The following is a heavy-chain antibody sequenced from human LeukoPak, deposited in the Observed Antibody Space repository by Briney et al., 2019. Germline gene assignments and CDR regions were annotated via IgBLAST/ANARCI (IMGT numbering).Heavy chain of an antibody. V-gene: IGHV1-18*01. CDR1: GYSFSSYA. CDR3: ASVYFDF. CDR2: ISANNGNT. J-gene: IGHJ4*02. Sequence: ASVKVSCKASGYSFSSYAISWVRQAPGQGLEWMGWISANNGNTNYAQKLQGRVTMTTDTSTSTAYMELRSLRSDDTAVYYCASVYFDFWGQGTLVIVSS.